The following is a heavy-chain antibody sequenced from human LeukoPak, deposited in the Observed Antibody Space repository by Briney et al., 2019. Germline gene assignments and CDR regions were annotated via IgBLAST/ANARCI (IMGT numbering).Heavy chain of an antibody. J-gene: IGHJ6*04. V-gene: IGHV6-1*01. CDR1: GDSVSSNSAA. CDR2: TYYRSKWYN. CDR3: AREVTMVRGVIIIPYYYYGMDV. Sequence: SQTLSLTCAISGDSVSSNSAAWNWIRQSPSRGLEWLGRTYYRSKWYNDYAVSVKGRITINPDTSKNQFSLQLNSVTPEDTAVYYCAREVTMVRGVIIIPYYYYGMDVWGKGTTVTVSS. D-gene: IGHD3-10*01.